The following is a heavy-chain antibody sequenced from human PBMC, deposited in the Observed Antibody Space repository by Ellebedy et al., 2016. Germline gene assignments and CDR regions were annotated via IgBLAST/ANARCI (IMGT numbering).Heavy chain of an antibody. D-gene: IGHD3-10*01. CDR1: GFTFSSYA. J-gene: IGHJ4*02. CDR3: AKVGESGDYFDY. Sequence: GGSLRLSCAASGFTFSSYAMSWVRQAPGKGLEWVPAISGSGGSTYYADSVKGRFTISRDNSKNTLYLQMNSLRAEDTAVYYCAKVGESGDYFDYWGQGTLVTVSS. CDR2: ISGSGGST. V-gene: IGHV3-23*01.